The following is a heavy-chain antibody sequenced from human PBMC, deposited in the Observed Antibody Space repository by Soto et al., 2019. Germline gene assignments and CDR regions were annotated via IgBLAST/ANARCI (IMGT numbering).Heavy chain of an antibody. CDR1: GDTFSSYA. Sequence: QVQLVQSGAEVKKPGSSVKVSCKASGDTFSSYALSWVRQAPGQGLEWMGGIIPVYGTANYAQKFQDRVTSTADESTSTAYMELSSLRSEDTAVYYCARDSRKYTYGGSFDYWGQGTLVTVSS. CDR2: IIPVYGTA. V-gene: IGHV1-69*01. D-gene: IGHD1-26*01. CDR3: ARDSRKYTYGGSFDY. J-gene: IGHJ4*02.